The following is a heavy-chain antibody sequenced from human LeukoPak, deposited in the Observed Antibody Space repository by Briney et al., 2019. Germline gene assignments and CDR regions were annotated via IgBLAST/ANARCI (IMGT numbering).Heavy chain of an antibody. Sequence: GGSLRLSCAASGFTFSSYAMHWVRQAPGKGLEWVAVISYDGSNKYYADSVKGRFTISRDNSKNTLYLQMNSLRAEDTAVYYCARGHNQVGGCDYWGQGTLVTVSS. J-gene: IGHJ4*02. V-gene: IGHV3-30*04. CDR3: ARGHNQVGGCDY. CDR2: ISYDGSNK. D-gene: IGHD3-10*01. CDR1: GFTFSSYA.